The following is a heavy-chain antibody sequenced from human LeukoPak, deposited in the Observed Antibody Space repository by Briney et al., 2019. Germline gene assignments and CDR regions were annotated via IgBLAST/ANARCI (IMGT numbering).Heavy chain of an antibody. CDR3: AKHPGSNSYGSFDN. CDR2: TSGSGRNT. D-gene: IGHD5-18*01. J-gene: IGHJ4*02. CDR1: GFTFSTYA. Sequence: GGSLRLSCAASGFTFSTYAMTWVRQAPGKGLEWVSSTSGSGRNTYYADSVKGRFTISRDNSKNTLYLQMNSLRAEDTAIYYCAKHPGSNSYGSFDNWGQGTLVTVSS. V-gene: IGHV3-23*01.